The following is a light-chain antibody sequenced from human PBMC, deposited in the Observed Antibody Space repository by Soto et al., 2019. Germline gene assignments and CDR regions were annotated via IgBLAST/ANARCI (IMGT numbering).Light chain of an antibody. CDR1: KLGDKY. V-gene: IGLV3-1*01. J-gene: IGLJ2*01. CDR2: QGS. CDR3: QAWDSSTVV. Sequence: SSELTQPPSVSVSPGETASITCSGDKLGDKYVCWYQQRPGQSPVLVSYQGSKRPSGIPERFSGSNSGKIATLTISGTQAMDEADYYCQAWDSSTVVFGGGTKLTVL.